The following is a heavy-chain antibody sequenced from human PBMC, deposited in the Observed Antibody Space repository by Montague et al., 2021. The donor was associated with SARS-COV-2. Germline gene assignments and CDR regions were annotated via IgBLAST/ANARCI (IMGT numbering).Heavy chain of an antibody. V-gene: IGHV4-39*01. CDR3: VAVWLAIYYFDF. Sequence: SETLSLTCTVAGGSISSNNYYWGWIRQPPGKGLEWIGSLFYSGSSFYNPSLKSRVTISVDTSKNQFSLRLSSVTAADTAVYYCVAVWLAIYYFDFWGQGTLVTVSS. CDR1: GGSISSNNYY. J-gene: IGHJ4*02. D-gene: IGHD6-19*01. CDR2: LFYSGSS.